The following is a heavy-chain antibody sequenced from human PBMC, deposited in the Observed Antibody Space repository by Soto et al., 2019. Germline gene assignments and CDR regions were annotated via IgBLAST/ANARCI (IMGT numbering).Heavy chain of an antibody. D-gene: IGHD6-13*01. Sequence: PSETLSLTCTVSGGSISSYFYIWVRQPPGKGLEWIGSVYYTGTTDYNPSLKSRVTISVDTSKTQFSLNLRSVTAADTAVYYCARDLEAVPRDFEYWGRGTLVTVSA. CDR2: VYYTGTT. V-gene: IGHV4-59*01. CDR3: ARDLEAVPRDFEY. J-gene: IGHJ4*02. CDR1: GGSISSYF.